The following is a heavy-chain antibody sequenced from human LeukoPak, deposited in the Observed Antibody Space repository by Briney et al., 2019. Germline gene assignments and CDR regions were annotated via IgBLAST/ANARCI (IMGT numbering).Heavy chain of an antibody. J-gene: IGHJ4*02. Sequence: SQTLSLTCVISGDSVSANSVTWHWIRQSPSRGLEWLGRTYYRSKWFYDFAPSVRSRITINADTSKNQFSLHLNSVTPEDTAEYYCARAGSGHYTYWGQGTLVTVSS. CDR2: TYYRSKWFY. D-gene: IGHD3-10*01. V-gene: IGHV6-1*01. CDR3: ARAGSGHYTY. CDR1: GDSVSANSVT.